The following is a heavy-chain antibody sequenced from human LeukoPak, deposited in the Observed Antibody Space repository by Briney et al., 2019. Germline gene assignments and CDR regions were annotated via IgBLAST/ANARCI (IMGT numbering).Heavy chain of an antibody. J-gene: IGHJ6*03. CDR3: ARNSGWYYYYYYMDV. D-gene: IGHD5-12*01. V-gene: IGHV1-2*02. Sequence: ASVKVSCKASGYTFTGYYTHWVRQAPGQGLEWMGWINPNSGGTNYAQKFQGRVTMTRDTSISTAYMELSRLRSDDTAVYYCARNSGWYYYYYYMDVWGKGTTVTISS. CDR2: INPNSGGT. CDR1: GYTFTGYY.